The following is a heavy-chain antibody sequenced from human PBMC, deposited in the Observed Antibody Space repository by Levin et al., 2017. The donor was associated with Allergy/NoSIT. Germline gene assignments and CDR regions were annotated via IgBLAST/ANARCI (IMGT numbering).Heavy chain of an antibody. D-gene: IGHD5-12*01. CDR2: ISSSSSYI. CDR3: ARAMSESGYASHY. Sequence: AGESLKISCAASGFTFSSYSMNWVRQAPGKGLEWVSSISSSSSYIYYADSVKGRFTISRDNAKNSLYLQMNSLRAEDTAVYYCARAMSESGYASHYWGQGTLVTVSS. J-gene: IGHJ4*02. CDR1: GFTFSSYS. V-gene: IGHV3-21*01.